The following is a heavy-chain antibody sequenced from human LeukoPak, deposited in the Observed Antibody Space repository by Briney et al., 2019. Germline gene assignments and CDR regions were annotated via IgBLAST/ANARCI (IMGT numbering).Heavy chain of an antibody. CDR1: GHTFTTYY. CDR3: AKETPNTGWFDP. CDR2: INPSGDGT. Sequence: ASVKVSCKASGHTFTTYYVHLVQQAPGQGLEWMGVINPSGDGTNYPQRFQGRVTLTRDTSTSTVYMEPSSLRSEDTAIYYCAKETPNTGWFDPWGQGTLVTVSS. V-gene: IGHV1-46*01. J-gene: IGHJ5*02. D-gene: IGHD1-14*01.